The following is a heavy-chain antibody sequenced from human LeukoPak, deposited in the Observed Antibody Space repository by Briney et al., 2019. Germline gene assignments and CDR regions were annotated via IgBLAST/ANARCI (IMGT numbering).Heavy chain of an antibody. CDR2: ISGSGGST. Sequence: GGSLRLSCAASGFTFSSYAMSWVRQAPGKGLEWVSAISGSGGSTYYADSVKGRFTISRDNSRNTLYLQMDSLRAEDTAVYYCAKDRGPGYSGRSYFDYWGQGTLVTVSS. CDR3: AKDRGPGYSGRSYFDY. CDR1: GFTFSSYA. V-gene: IGHV3-23*01. J-gene: IGHJ4*02. D-gene: IGHD5-12*01.